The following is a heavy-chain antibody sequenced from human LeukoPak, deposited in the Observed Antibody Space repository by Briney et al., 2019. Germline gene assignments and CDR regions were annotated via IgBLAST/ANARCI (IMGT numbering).Heavy chain of an antibody. CDR3: ARDGHNDYGTDY. V-gene: IGHV3-53*01. Sequence: GGSLRLSCAASGFTVSSNYMSWVRKAPGKGLEWVSVIYSGGSTYYADSVKGRFTISRDNSKNTLYLQMNSLRAEDTAVYYCARDGHNDYGTDYWGQGTLVTVSS. J-gene: IGHJ4*02. D-gene: IGHD4-17*01. CDR1: GFTVSSNY. CDR2: IYSGGST.